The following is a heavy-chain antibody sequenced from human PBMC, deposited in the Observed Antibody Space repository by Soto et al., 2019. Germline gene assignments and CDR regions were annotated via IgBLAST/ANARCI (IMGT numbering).Heavy chain of an antibody. V-gene: IGHV1-46*01. CDR2: INPSGGST. D-gene: IGHD3-22*01. CDR3: ARDYYDSSGFGPAFDY. CDR1: GYTFTSYY. Sequence: ASVKVSCKAPGYTFTSYYMHWVRQAPGQGLEWMGIINPSGGSTSYAQKFQGRVTMTRDTSTSTVYMELSSLRSEDTAVYYCARDYYDSSGFGPAFDYWGQGTLVTVSS. J-gene: IGHJ4*02.